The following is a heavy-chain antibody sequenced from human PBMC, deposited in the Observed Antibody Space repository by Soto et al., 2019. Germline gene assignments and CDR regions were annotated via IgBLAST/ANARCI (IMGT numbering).Heavy chain of an antibody. D-gene: IGHD2-2*01. CDR3: ARSSSRADSTNYYYCLDV. V-gene: IGHV1-18*04. Sequence: ASVKVSCPASGYTFTSYVISWVRQAPGQGLEWMGWISAYNGNTNYAQKLQGRVTMTTDTSTSTAYMELRSLRSDDTAVYYCARSSSRADSTNYYYCLDVWGQATTVTVAS. J-gene: IGHJ6*01. CDR1: GYTFTSYV. CDR2: ISAYNGNT.